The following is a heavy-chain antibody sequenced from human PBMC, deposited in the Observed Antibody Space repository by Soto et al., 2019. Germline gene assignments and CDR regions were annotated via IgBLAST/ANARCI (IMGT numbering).Heavy chain of an antibody. D-gene: IGHD3-9*01. CDR1: GGSFSGYY. CDR3: ARESHDILTGPPWVWYFDX. CDR2: INDRGSI. Sequence: QVQLQQWGAGPLRPLETLSLTCGVSGGSFSGYYWAWIRQSPGKGLEWIGEINDRGSINYNPSLKSRVSISVDTSKNHYSLNLRSVTAADTAVYYCARESHDILTGPPWVWYFDXWXXGXLXXVXS. J-gene: IGHJ2*01. V-gene: IGHV4-34*01.